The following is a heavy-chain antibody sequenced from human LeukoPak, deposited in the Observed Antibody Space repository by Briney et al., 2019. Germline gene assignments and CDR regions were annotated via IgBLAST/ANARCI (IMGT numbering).Heavy chain of an antibody. CDR2: INSDGTST. D-gene: IGHD2-15*01. V-gene: IGHV3-74*01. Sequence: QAGGSLRLCCAASGFRFSSYWMHWVRQVPGKGLVWVSRINSDGTSTNYADSVKGRFTISKDNAKNTLYLQMNSLRAEDTAVYFCTRIVEGAFDSWGQGTMVTVSP. J-gene: IGHJ3*02. CDR1: GFRFSSYW. CDR3: TRIVEGAFDS.